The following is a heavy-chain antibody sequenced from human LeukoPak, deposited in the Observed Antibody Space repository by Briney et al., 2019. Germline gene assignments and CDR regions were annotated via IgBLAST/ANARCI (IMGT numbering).Heavy chain of an antibody. CDR1: GFTFSSYV. Sequence: GGSLRLSCAASGFTFSSYVMHWVRQAPGKGLEWVAVIWYDGSNKYYADSVKGRFTISRDNSKNTLYLQMNSLRAEDTAVYYCARDFPYYYDSSGLDYWGQGTLVTVSS. V-gene: IGHV3-33*08. CDR2: IWYDGSNK. D-gene: IGHD3-22*01. CDR3: ARDFPYYYDSSGLDY. J-gene: IGHJ4*02.